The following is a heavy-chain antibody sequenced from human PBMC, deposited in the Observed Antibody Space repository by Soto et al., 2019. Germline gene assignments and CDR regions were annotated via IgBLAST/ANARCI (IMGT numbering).Heavy chain of an antibody. CDR3: ARLTGENYIWGSYGWFDP. V-gene: IGHV5-51*01. J-gene: IGHJ5*02. Sequence: GESLKISCKGSGYSFTSYWIGWLRQMPGKGMEWMGIIYPGDSDTRYSPSFQGQVTISADKSISTAYLQWSSLKASDTAMYYCARLTGENYIWGSYGWFDPWGQGTLVTVSS. CDR2: IYPGDSDT. D-gene: IGHD3-16*01. CDR1: GYSFTSYW.